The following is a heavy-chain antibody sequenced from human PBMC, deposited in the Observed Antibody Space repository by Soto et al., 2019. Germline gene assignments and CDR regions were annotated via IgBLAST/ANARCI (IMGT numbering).Heavy chain of an antibody. V-gene: IGHV1-8*01. J-gene: IGHJ4*02. Sequence: GASVKVSCKASGYTFTSYDINWVRQATGQGLEWMGWMNPNSGNTGYAQKFQGRVTMTRNTSISTAYMELSSLRSEDTAVYYCARGGGRGRYCSSTSCTGDYWGQGTLVTVS. CDR1: GYTFTSYD. CDR2: MNPNSGNT. D-gene: IGHD2-2*01. CDR3: ARGGGRGRYCSSTSCTGDY.